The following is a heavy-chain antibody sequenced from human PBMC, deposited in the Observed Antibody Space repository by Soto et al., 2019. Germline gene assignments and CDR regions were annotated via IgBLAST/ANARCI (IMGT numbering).Heavy chain of an antibody. D-gene: IGHD1-26*01. V-gene: IGHV3-30-3*01. CDR3: ARDSGATDY. CDR1: GFTFSSYA. CDR2: ISYDGSNK. Sequence: SLRLSCAASGFTFSSYAMHWVRQAPGKGLEWVAVISYDGSNKYYADSAKGRFTISRDNSKNTLYLQMNSLRAEDTAVYYCARDSGATDYWGQGTLVTVSP. J-gene: IGHJ4*02.